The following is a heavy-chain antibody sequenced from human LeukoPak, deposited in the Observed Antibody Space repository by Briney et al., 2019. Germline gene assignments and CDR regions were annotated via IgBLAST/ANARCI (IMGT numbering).Heavy chain of an antibody. V-gene: IGHV1-18*04. CDR3: ARQGYSGHSQGAADY. D-gene: IGHD4-23*01. J-gene: IGHJ4*02. CDR1: GYTFTGYY. CDR2: ISVYNGNT. Sequence: ASVKVSCKASGYTFTGYYIHWVRQAPGQGLEWMGWISVYNGNTNYAQKFQGRVTMTTDTSTSTAHMELRSLRSDDTAVYYCARQGYSGHSQGAADYWGQGTLVTVSS.